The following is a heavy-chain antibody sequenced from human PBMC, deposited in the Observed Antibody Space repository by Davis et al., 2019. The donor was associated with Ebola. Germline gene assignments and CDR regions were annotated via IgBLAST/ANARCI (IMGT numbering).Heavy chain of an antibody. J-gene: IGHJ6*02. V-gene: IGHV1-18*01. CDR3: ARWRYYYYGMDI. CDR2: TSAYNGNT. CDR1: GYTFTSYG. Sequence: ASVKVSCKASGYTFTSYGISWVRQAPGQGLEWMGWTSAYNGNTNYAQKFQGRVTITADKSTSTAYMELRSLRSDDTAVYYCARWRYYYYGMDIWGQGTTVTVSS.